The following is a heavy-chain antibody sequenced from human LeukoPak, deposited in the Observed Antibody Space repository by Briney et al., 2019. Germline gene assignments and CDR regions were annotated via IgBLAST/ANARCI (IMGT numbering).Heavy chain of an antibody. CDR3: ARFGSGWHYFDY. V-gene: IGHV4-39*07. CDR2: INHSGST. Sequence: SETLSLTCLVSGDSIRSTNYYWGWIRQPPGKGLEWIGEINHSGSTNYNPSLKSRVTISVDTSKNQFSLKLSSVTAADTAVYYCARFGSGWHYFDYWGQGTLVTVSS. J-gene: IGHJ4*02. D-gene: IGHD6-19*01. CDR1: GDSIRSTNYY.